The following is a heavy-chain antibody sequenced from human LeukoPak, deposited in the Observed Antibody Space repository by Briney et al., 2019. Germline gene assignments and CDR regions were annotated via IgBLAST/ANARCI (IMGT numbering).Heavy chain of an antibody. V-gene: IGHV1-8*02. CDR2: MSPNSGNT. D-gene: IGHD6-13*01. CDR1: GYTFTGYY. CDR3: ARGGGSTWTQRGYFQH. J-gene: IGHJ1*01. Sequence: ASVKVSCKASGYTFTGYYMHWVRQAPGQGLEWMGWMSPNSGNTGYAQKFQGRVTMTRNTSISTACMELSSLRSEDTAVYYCARGGGSTWTQRGYFQHWGQGTLVTVSS.